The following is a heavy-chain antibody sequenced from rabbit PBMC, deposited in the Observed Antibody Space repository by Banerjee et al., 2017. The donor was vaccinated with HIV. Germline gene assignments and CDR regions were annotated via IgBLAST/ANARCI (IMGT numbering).Heavy chain of an antibody. CDR2: IGSRSINT. Sequence: QEQLVESGGGLVQPEGSLTLTCTASGIDFSSNYDMCWVRQAPGKGLEWIACIGSRSINTYYASWAKGRFTISKASNTVHLQMTSLTAADTATYFCARGAYSTYYYASDLWGQGTLVTVS. D-gene: IGHD8-1*01. J-gene: IGHJ6*01. CDR1: GIDFSSNYD. V-gene: IGHV1S45*01. CDR3: ARGAYSTYYYASDL.